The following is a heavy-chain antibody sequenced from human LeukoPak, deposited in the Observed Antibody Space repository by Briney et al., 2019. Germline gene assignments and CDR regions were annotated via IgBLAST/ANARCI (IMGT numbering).Heavy chain of an antibody. J-gene: IGHJ5*02. CDR3: ARNQYYYDSSGYYR. V-gene: IGHV1-69*04. CDR2: IIPILGIA. D-gene: IGHD3-22*01. Sequence: SVKVSCKASGGTFSSYAISWVRQAPGQGREWMGRIIPILGIANYAQKFQGRVTITADKSTSTAYMELSSLRSEDTPVYYCARNQYYYDSSGYYRWGQGTLVTVSS. CDR1: GGTFSSYA.